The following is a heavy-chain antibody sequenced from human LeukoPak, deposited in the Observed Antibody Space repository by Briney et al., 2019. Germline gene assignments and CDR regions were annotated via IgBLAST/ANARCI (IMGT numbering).Heavy chain of an antibody. V-gene: IGHV3-74*01. Sequence: GGSLRLSCAASGFTFSNYWMHWVRQAPGKGLVWVSRINSDESSTSYADSVKGRFTISRDNAKNTLYLQMNSLRAEDTAVYYCARDRGRVHYYDSSGYYDYWDQGTLVTVSS. D-gene: IGHD3-22*01. J-gene: IGHJ4*02. CDR2: INSDESST. CDR1: GFTFSNYW. CDR3: ARDRGRVHYYDSSGYYDY.